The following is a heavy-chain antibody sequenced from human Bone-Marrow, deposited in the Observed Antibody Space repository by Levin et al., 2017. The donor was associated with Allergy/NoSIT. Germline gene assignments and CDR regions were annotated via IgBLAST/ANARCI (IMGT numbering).Heavy chain of an antibody. CDR2: IIPIFDTS. Sequence: GASVKVSCRASGGTFTTFAFIWVRQAPGLGLEWMGGIIPIFDTSSYAQKFQGRVTITADKSTSTAYMELSSLRSEDTAVYYCSSTPNYYDRSGSLLNSFDIWGQGTMVTVSS. V-gene: IGHV1-69*06. CDR3: SSTPNYYDRSGSLLNSFDI. D-gene: IGHD3-22*01. CDR1: GGTFTTFA. J-gene: IGHJ3*02.